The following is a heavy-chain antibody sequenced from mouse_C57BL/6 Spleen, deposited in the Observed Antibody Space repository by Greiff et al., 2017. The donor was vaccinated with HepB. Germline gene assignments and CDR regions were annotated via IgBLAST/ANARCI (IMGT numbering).Heavy chain of an antibody. CDR3: ARYDGGPDY. J-gene: IGHJ2*01. V-gene: IGHV1-22*01. CDR2: INPNNGGT. D-gene: IGHD2-12*01. Sequence: EVKLEESGPELVKPGASVKMSCKASGYTFTDYNMHWVKQSHGKSLEWIGYINPNNGGTSYNQKFKGKATLTVNKSSSTAYMELRSLTSEDSAVYYCARYDGGPDYWGQGTTLTVSS. CDR1: GYTFTDYN.